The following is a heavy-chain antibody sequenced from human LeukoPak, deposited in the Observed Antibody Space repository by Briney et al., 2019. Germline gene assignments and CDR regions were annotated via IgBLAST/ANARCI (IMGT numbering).Heavy chain of an antibody. CDR2: ISAYNGDT. D-gene: IGHD3-3*01. Sequence: ASVKVSCKASGYTFNNFGISWVRQAPGQGLEWMGWISAYNGDTKYAEKLQGRVTMTTDTSTSTAYMELRSLRSDDTAVYYCARDSLEWLLFADAFDIWGQGTMVTVSS. V-gene: IGHV1-18*01. CDR1: GYTFNNFG. CDR3: ARDSLEWLLFADAFDI. J-gene: IGHJ3*02.